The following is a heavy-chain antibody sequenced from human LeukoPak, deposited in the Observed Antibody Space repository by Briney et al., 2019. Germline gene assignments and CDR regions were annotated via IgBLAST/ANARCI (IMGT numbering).Heavy chain of an antibody. D-gene: IGHD3-10*01. J-gene: IGHJ3*02. CDR2: ISSSGSTI. Sequence: GGSLRLSCAASGFTFSDYYMSWIRQAPGKGLEWVSYISSSGSTIYYADSVKGRFTISRDNAKNSLYLQMNSLRAEDTAVYYCARASFYGSGSPSAFDIWGQGTMVTVSS. CDR1: GFTFSDYY. V-gene: IGHV3-11*04. CDR3: ARASFYGSGSPSAFDI.